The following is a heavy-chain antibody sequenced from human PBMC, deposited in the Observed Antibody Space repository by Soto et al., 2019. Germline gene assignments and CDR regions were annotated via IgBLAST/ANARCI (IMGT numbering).Heavy chain of an antibody. V-gene: IGHV4-34*01. CDR2: INPDGAT. CDR3: ARGQRSVTFFDY. J-gene: IGHJ4*02. Sequence: SETLSLTCAVYGGSFSGYYWDWIRQPPGKGLEWIGEINPDGATNYTPSLRGRVTISIDTSRNQFSLKLSSVTAADTAVYYCARGQRSVTFFDYWGQGALVTVSS. CDR1: GGSFSGYY.